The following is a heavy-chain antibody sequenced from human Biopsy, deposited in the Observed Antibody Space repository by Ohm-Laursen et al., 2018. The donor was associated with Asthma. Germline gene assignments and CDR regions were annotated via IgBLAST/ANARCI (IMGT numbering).Heavy chain of an antibody. Sequence: SLRLSCSAPGFNFHNYGMNWVRRAPGKGLEWVAQILFDGRKINYPDSVKGRFTISRDNSKNMDYLQMNSLRPEDTAVYYCAKDRVAGRSYYFDYWGQGSLVSVSS. J-gene: IGHJ4*02. D-gene: IGHD6-13*01. CDR2: ILFDGRKI. V-gene: IGHV3-30*18. CDR3: AKDRVAGRSYYFDY. CDR1: GFNFHNYG.